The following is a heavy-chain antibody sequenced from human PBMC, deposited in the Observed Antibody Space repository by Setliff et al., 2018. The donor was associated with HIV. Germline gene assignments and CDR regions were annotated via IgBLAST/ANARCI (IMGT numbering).Heavy chain of an antibody. J-gene: IGHJ4*02. CDR3: ARRGMWSYETGGNPTDTFDY. CDR1: GGSINSRLYY. Sequence: LCLTCTVSGGSINSRLYYCAWIRQPPGTGLVWVASIYFSGTPYYNPSLKNRVTISVDTSKNQFSLKLSAVTAADTAVYYCARRGMWSYETGGNPTDTFDYWGQGGLGTVSS. V-gene: IGHV4-39*01. CDR2: IYFSGTP. D-gene: IGHD2-8*02.